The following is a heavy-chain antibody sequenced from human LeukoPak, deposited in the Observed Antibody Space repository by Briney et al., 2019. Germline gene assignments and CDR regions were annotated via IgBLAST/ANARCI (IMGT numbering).Heavy chain of an antibody. CDR2: IYSGGST. D-gene: IGHD6-13*01. Sequence: PGGSLRLSCAASGFTVSNNYMSWVRQAPGKGLEWVSVIYSGGSTYYADSVKGRFTISRDNSKNTLYLQMNSLRAEDTAVYYCARMIAAAGTGWFDPWGQGTLVTVSS. J-gene: IGHJ5*02. CDR3: ARMIAAAGTGWFDP. V-gene: IGHV3-53*01. CDR1: GFTVSNNY.